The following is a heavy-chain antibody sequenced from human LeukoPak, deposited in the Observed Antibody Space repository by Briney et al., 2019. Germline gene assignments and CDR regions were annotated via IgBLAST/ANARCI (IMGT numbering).Heavy chain of an antibody. J-gene: IGHJ3*02. CDR2: IRSKANSYAT. CDR1: GFTFSGSA. D-gene: IGHD4-17*01. V-gene: IGHV3-73*01. CDR3: TRFLFDDYGDYDAFDI. Sequence: GGSLRLSCAASGFTFSGSAMHWVRQASGKGLEWVGRIRSKANSYATAYAASVKGRFTISRDDSKNTAYLQMNSLKTEDTAVYYCTRFLFDDYGDYDAFDIWGQGTMVTVSS.